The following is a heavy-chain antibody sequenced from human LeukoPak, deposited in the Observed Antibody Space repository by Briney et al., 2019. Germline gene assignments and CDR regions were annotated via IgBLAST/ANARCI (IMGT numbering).Heavy chain of an antibody. CDR3: ASITMVRGEGYYFDY. CDR1: GGSISGYY. D-gene: IGHD3-10*01. Sequence: SETLSLTCTVSGGSISGYYWSWIRQPPGKGLEWIGYIYYSGSTNYNPSLKSRVTISVDTSKNQFSLKLSSVTAADTAVYYCASITMVRGEGYYFDYWGQGTLVTVSS. CDR2: IYYSGST. J-gene: IGHJ4*02. V-gene: IGHV4-59*01.